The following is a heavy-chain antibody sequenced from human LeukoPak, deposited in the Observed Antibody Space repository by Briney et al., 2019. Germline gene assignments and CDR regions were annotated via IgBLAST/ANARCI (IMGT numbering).Heavy chain of an antibody. V-gene: IGHV4-39*07. CDR2: IYYSGST. Sequence: SETLSLTCTVSGGSISSSSYYWGWIRQPPGKGLEWIGSIYYSGSTYYNPSFKSRVTVSVDTSKNQFSLKLSSVTAADTAVYYCARGDLGRSYCSGGSCYRRGKYYFDYWGQGTLVTVSS. J-gene: IGHJ4*02. CDR1: GGSISSSSYY. CDR3: ARGDLGRSYCSGGSCYRRGKYYFDY. D-gene: IGHD2-15*01.